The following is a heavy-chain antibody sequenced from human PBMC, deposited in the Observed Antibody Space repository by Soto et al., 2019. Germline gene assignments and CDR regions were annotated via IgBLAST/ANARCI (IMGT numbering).Heavy chain of an antibody. CDR1: GFTFSSYS. CDR3: AKGRSYYYYYGVDV. J-gene: IGHJ6*02. Sequence: GGSLRLSCAASGFTFSSYSMNWVRQAPGKGLQWISYISSSSNTIYYADSVKGRFTISRDYAKNSLYLQMNSLTDEDTAVYYCAKGRSYYYYYGVDVWGQGTTVTVSS. CDR2: ISSSSNTI. V-gene: IGHV3-48*02.